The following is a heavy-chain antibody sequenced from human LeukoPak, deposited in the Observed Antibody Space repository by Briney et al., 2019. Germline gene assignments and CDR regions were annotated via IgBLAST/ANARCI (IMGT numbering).Heavy chain of an antibody. V-gene: IGHV3-48*02. D-gene: IGHD3-10*01. Sequence: GGSLRLSCAASEFSYSTYNMNWVRQAPGKGLEWVSYISTSSSTIYYADSVKGRFTISRDNAKNSLYLQMNSLRDEDTAVYYCARVMVQGVTIKYYFDSWGQGTLVTVSS. CDR3: ARVMVQGVTIKYYFDS. J-gene: IGHJ4*02. CDR2: ISTSSSTI. CDR1: EFSYSTYN.